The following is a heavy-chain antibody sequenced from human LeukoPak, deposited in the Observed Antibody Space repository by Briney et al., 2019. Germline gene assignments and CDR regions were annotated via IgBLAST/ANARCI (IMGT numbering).Heavy chain of an antibody. Sequence: SETLSLTCTVSGGSISSYYWSWIRQPPGKGLEWIGYIYTSGSTNYNPSLKSRVTISVDTSKNQFSLKLSSVTAADTAVYYCARSYYDFWSGYLRPLYFDYWGQGTLVPVSS. V-gene: IGHV4-4*09. J-gene: IGHJ4*02. CDR3: ARSYYDFWSGYLRPLYFDY. CDR1: GGSISSYY. D-gene: IGHD3-3*01. CDR2: IYTSGST.